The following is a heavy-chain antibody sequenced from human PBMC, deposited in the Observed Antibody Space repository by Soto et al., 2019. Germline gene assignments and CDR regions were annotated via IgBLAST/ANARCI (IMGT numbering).Heavy chain of an antibody. J-gene: IGHJ5*02. V-gene: IGHV4-39*01. CDR3: ARRITMEGSWFDP. CDR2: IYYSGST. D-gene: IGHD3-10*01. CDR1: GGSISSSGYY. Sequence: SETLSLTCTVSGGSISSSGYYWGWIRQPPGKGLEWIGSIYYSGSTYYNPSLKSRVTISVDTSKNQFSLKLSSVTAADTAVYYCARRITMEGSWFDPWAREPWSPSPQ.